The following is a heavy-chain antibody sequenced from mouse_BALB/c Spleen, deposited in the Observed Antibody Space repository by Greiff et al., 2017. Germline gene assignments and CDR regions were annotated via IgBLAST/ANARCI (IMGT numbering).Heavy chain of an antibody. Sequence: VQLHQSGAELVRPGVSVKISCKGSGYTFTDYAMHWVKQSHAKSLEWIGVISTYYGDASYNQKFKGKATMTVDKSSSTAYMELARLTSEDSAIYYCARERAYYGSSWYYFDYWGQGTTLTVSS. CDR2: ISTYYGDA. CDR1: GYTFTDYA. J-gene: IGHJ2*01. D-gene: IGHD1-1*01. V-gene: IGHV1S137*01. CDR3: ARERAYYGSSWYYFDY.